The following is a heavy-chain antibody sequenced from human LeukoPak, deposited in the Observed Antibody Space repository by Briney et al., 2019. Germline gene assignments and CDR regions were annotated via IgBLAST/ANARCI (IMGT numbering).Heavy chain of an antibody. CDR3: ARDGAYGYNWFDP. V-gene: IGHV3-48*01. Sequence: GGSLRLSCAASGFTFSSYSMNWVRQAPGEGLEWVSYISSSSSTIYYADSVKGRFTISRDNAKNSLYLQMNSLRAEDTAVYHCARDGAYGYNWFDPWGQGTLVTVSS. CDR1: GFTFSSYS. J-gene: IGHJ5*02. D-gene: IGHD2-21*01. CDR2: ISSSSSTI.